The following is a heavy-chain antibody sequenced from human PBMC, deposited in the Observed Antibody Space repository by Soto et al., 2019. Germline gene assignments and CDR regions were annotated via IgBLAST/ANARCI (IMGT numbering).Heavy chain of an antibody. D-gene: IGHD6-19*01. V-gene: IGHV3-7*01. J-gene: IGHJ6*02. CDR3: ATDRYSSGWHPNYYYGMDV. CDR1: GFTFSSYW. Sequence: GGSLRLSCAASGFTFSSYWMSWVRQAPGKGLEWVANIKQDGSEKYYVDSVKGRFTVSRDNAKNSLYLQMNSLRAEDTAVYYCATDRYSSGWHPNYYYGMDVWGQGTTVTVSS. CDR2: IKQDGSEK.